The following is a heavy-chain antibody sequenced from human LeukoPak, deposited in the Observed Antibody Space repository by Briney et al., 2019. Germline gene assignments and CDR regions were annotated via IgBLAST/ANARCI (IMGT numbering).Heavy chain of an antibody. CDR1: GYTFTSYD. CDR3: ARGHYDFWSGYRFDYYMDV. J-gene: IGHJ6*03. D-gene: IGHD3-3*01. V-gene: IGHV1-8*01. Sequence: ASVKVSCKASGYTFTSYDNNWVRQATGQGLEWMGWMNPNSGNTGYAQKFQGRVTMTRNTSISTAYMELSSPRSEDTAVYYCARGHYDFWSGYRFDYYMDVWGKGTTVTVSS. CDR2: MNPNSGNT.